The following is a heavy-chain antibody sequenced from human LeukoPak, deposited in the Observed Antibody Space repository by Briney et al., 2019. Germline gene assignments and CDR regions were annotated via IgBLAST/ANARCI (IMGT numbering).Heavy chain of an antibody. CDR1: GFIFSDYY. CDR3: ARALARGYFDF. CDR2: ISSSGTTV. Sequence: GGSLRLSCAASGFIFSDYYMSWIRQVPGKGLEWVSYISSSGTTVYHADSVKGRFTVSRDNAKNSLYLQLNSLRVEDTAVYYCARALARGYFDFWGQGNLVTVSS. J-gene: IGHJ4*02. V-gene: IGHV3-11*04. D-gene: IGHD3-10*01.